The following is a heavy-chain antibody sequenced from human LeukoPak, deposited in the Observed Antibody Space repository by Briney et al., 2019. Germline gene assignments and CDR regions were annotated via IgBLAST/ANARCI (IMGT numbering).Heavy chain of an antibody. V-gene: IGHV4-30-4*01. Sequence: SETLSLTCTVSGGSISSGDYYWSWIRQPPGKGLEWIAYMYYSGSTYYNPSLKSRVTMSADTYKNQLSLKLSSVTAADTAVYYCARPYYYDSRIDPWGQGILVTVSS. CDR3: ARPYYYDSRIDP. D-gene: IGHD3-22*01. CDR2: MYYSGST. J-gene: IGHJ5*02. CDR1: GGSISSGDYY.